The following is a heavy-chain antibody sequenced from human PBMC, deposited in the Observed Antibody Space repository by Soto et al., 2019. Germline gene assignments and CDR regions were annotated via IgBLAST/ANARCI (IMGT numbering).Heavy chain of an antibody. J-gene: IGHJ4*02. CDR1: GFTLSSYG. CDR3: AKGGPFYYCDSSGYYYFDF. V-gene: IGHV3-30*18. Sequence: GGSLRLSCAASGFTLSSYGMHWVRHAPNKGLEWVAVISYDGSNKYYADSVKGRFTISRDNSKNTLYLQMNSLRAEDTAVYYCAKGGPFYYCDSSGYYYFDFWGQGTLVTVSS. CDR2: ISYDGSNK. D-gene: IGHD3-22*01.